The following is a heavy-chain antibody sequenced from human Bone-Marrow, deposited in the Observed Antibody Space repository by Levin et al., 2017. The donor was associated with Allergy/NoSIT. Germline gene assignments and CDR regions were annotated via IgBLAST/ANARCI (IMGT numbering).Heavy chain of an antibody. V-gene: IGHV3-53*01. CDR1: GFTVSNNF. CDR3: ARDRHCISNTCYGA. CDR2: IYSGGGV. D-gene: IGHD2/OR15-2a*01. Sequence: GESLKISCAVSGFTVSNNFMIWYRQAPGKGLEWVSLIYSGGGVYYADSVKGRFTISRDSSKNTLYLQMNSLRAEDTAVYYCARDRHCISNTCYGAWGQGTLVTVSS. J-gene: IGHJ5*02.